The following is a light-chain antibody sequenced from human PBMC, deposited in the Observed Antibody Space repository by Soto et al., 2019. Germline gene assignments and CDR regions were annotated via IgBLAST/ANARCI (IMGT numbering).Light chain of an antibody. V-gene: IGKV3-20*01. CDR2: PTS. J-gene: IGKJ1*01. CDR3: QHYDGSST. CDR1: QYINTR. Sequence: ELVLPQSPATLSSFPGDRDTLSCRASQYINTRLAWYQHRPGQATRLLNDPTSIRAAGIPARCSASGSGTDFTLTISRLEPEDFAVYYCQHYDGSSTFGQGTKV.